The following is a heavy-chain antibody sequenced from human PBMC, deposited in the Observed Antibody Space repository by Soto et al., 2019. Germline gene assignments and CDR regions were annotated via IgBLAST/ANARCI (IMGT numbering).Heavy chain of an antibody. D-gene: IGHD2-15*01. Sequence: GGSLRLSCAASGFTFSSYGMHWVRQAPGKGLEWVAVIWYDGSNKYYADSVKGRFTISRDNSKNTLYLPMNSLRAEDTAVYYCARDHSVVTLYYFDYWGQGTLVTVSS. CDR2: IWYDGSNK. J-gene: IGHJ4*02. V-gene: IGHV3-33*01. CDR1: GFTFSSYG. CDR3: ARDHSVVTLYYFDY.